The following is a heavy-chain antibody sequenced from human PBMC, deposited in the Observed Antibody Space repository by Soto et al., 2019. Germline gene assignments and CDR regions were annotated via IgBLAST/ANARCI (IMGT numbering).Heavy chain of an antibody. CDR3: ARHGSFAGRGMDV. J-gene: IGHJ6*02. Sequence: QLQLQESGPGLVKPSETLSLTCTVSGGSISSSGYYWGWIRQPPGKGLEWIGSLYYSGSTYYNPSLKSRVTKSVDTSKNQFSLKLSSVTAADTAVYYCARHGSFAGRGMDVWGQGTTVTVSS. CDR1: GGSISSSGYY. CDR2: LYYSGST. V-gene: IGHV4-39*01.